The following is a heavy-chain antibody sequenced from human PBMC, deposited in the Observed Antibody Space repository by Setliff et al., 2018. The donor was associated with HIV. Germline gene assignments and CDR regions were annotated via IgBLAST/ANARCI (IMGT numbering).Heavy chain of an antibody. CDR1: GGSIMTGDW. CDR3: ATGITVAPDY. D-gene: IGHD6-19*01. Sequence: SETLSLTCAVSGGSIMTGDWWSWVRQSPGKGLEWIGEINHSGSTNYNPSLKSRVTISADTSKNQFSLKLTSVTAADTAVYYCATGITVAPDYWGQGSLVTVSS. CDR2: INHSGST. J-gene: IGHJ4*02. V-gene: IGHV4-4*02.